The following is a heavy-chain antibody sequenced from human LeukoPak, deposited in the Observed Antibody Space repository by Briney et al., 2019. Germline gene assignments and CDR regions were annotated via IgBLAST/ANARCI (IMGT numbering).Heavy chain of an antibody. CDR2: INHSGST. V-gene: IGHV4-34*01. CDR3: ARMGRSYYFDY. Sequence: PSETLSLTCAVYGGSFSGYYWSWIRQPPGKGLEWIGEINHSGSTNYNPSLKSRVTISVDTSKNQFSLKLSSVTAADTAVYYCARMGRSYYFDYWGQGTPVTVSS. D-gene: IGHD3-10*01. CDR1: GGSFSGYY. J-gene: IGHJ4*02.